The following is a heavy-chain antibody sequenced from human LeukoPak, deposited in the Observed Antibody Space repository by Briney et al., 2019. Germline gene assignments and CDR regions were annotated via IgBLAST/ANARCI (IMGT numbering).Heavy chain of an antibody. CDR2: INPNSGVT. V-gene: IGHV1-2*02. CDR1: GYTFTGYY. Sequence: ASVKVSCKASGYTFTGYYMHWVRQAPGQGLEWIGRINPNSGVTNYAQKFQGRVTMTRDTSISTAYMELSRLRSDDPAVYYCARGRRGGWYTDYYYYMDVWGKGTTVTVS. CDR3: ARGRRGGWYTDYYYYMDV. J-gene: IGHJ6*03. D-gene: IGHD6-19*01.